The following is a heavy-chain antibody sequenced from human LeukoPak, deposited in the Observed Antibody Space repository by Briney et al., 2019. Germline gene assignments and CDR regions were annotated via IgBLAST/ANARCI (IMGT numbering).Heavy chain of an antibody. J-gene: IGHJ4*02. D-gene: IGHD3-9*01. CDR2: ITAYNGNT. CDR3: ARDHRYDILTGYSYFDY. V-gene: IGHV1-18*01. Sequence: ASVKGSCKASGYTFTSYGISWVRQAPGQGLEWMGWITAYNGNTNYAQKLQGRVTMTTDTSTSTAYMELRSLRSDDTAVYYCARDHRYDILTGYSYFDYWGQGTLVTVSS. CDR1: GYTFTSYG.